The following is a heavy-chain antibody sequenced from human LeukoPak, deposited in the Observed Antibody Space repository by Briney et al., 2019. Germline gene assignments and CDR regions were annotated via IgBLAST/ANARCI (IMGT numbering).Heavy chain of an antibody. V-gene: IGHV1-69*08. CDR2: IIPLLGAA. J-gene: IGHJ3*02. Sequence: GASVKVSCKASGGAFSTYPVTWVRQAPGQGLEWMGRIIPLLGAAVYAQKFQGRVTITADKSTSTAYMELSSLGSEDTAMYYCARAYPMVVEVPPPNDAFDIWGPGTMVTVSS. CDR3: ARAYPMVVEVPPPNDAFDI. CDR1: GGAFSTYP. D-gene: IGHD2-15*01.